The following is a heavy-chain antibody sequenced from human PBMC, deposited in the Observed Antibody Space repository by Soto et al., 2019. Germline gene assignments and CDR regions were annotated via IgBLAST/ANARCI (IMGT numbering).Heavy chain of an antibody. CDR3: AKGWSSSRDMKFDY. CDR2: ISGSGGST. Sequence: GGSLRLSCAASGFTFSSYAMSWVRQAPGKGLEWVSAISGSGGSTYYADSGKGRFTISRDNSKNTLYLQMNSLRAEDTAVYYCAKGWSSSRDMKFDYWGQGTLVTVSS. J-gene: IGHJ4*02. D-gene: IGHD6-6*01. V-gene: IGHV3-23*01. CDR1: GFTFSSYA.